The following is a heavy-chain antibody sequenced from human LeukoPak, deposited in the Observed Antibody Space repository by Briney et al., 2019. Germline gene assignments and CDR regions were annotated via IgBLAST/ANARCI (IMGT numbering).Heavy chain of an antibody. CDR2: INPNNGDT. CDR3: ARTRGSHISMAYLDY. V-gene: IGHV1-2*02. CDR1: GYTFSGNF. J-gene: IGHJ4*02. Sequence: ASVKVSSKASGYTFSGNFMYSVRPAPGQGLGWMAWINPNNGDTHNAQKLQSRVTMTRDTSISTAYMELSSLRSDDTAVYYCARTRGSHISMAYLDYWGQGTLVTVSS. D-gene: IGHD2/OR15-2a*01.